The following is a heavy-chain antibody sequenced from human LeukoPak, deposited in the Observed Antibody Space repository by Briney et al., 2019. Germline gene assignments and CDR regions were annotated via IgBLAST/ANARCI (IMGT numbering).Heavy chain of an antibody. Sequence: SETLSLTCTVSGGSISNYYWNCIRQPPGKGLEWIGYIYYTGSTNYNPSLKSRVTMSVDTSKNQFSLRLTSVTAADTAVYYCARGWGYFDYWGQGTLVTVSS. CDR1: GGSISNYY. V-gene: IGHV4-59*01. CDR3: ARGWGYFDY. D-gene: IGHD1-26*01. J-gene: IGHJ4*02. CDR2: IYYTGST.